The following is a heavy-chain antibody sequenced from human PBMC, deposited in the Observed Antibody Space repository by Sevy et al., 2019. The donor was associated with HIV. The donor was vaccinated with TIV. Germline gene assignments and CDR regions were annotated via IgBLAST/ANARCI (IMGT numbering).Heavy chain of an antibody. D-gene: IGHD3-16*02. CDR2: ISGSGGST. CDR3: AKAVKGHYDYVWGSYRYFDY. Sequence: GGSLRLSCAASGFTFSSYAMSWVRQAPGKGLEWVSAISGSGGSTYYADSVKGRFTISRDNSKNTLYLQMNSLRAEDTAVYYCAKAVKGHYDYVWGSYRYFDYWGQGTLVTVSS. J-gene: IGHJ4*02. V-gene: IGHV3-23*01. CDR1: GFTFSSYA.